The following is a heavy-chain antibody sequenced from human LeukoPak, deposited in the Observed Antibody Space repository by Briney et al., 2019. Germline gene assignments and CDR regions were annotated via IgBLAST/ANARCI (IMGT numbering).Heavy chain of an antibody. CDR3: AGDLYGSGKTFDY. Sequence: PGGSLRLSCAASGFTFSSYSMNWVRQAPGRGLEWVSSISSSSSYIYYADSVKGRFTISRDNAKNSLYLQMNSLRAEDTAVYYCAGDLYGSGKTFDYWGQGTLVTVSS. D-gene: IGHD3-10*01. CDR2: ISSSSSYI. V-gene: IGHV3-21*01. J-gene: IGHJ4*02. CDR1: GFTFSSYS.